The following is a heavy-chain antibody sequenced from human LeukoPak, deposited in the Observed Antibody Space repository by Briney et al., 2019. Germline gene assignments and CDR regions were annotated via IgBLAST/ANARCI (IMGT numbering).Heavy chain of an antibody. CDR1: GYTFTGYY. V-gene: IGHV1-2*06. Sequence: AASVKVSCKASGYTFTGYYMHWVRQAPGQGLEWMGRINPNSGGTNYAQKFQGRVTVTRDTSISTAYMELSRLRSDDTAVYYCARSPVRGVSNWFDPWGQGTLVTVSS. J-gene: IGHJ5*02. CDR2: INPNSGGT. D-gene: IGHD3-10*01. CDR3: ARSPVRGVSNWFDP.